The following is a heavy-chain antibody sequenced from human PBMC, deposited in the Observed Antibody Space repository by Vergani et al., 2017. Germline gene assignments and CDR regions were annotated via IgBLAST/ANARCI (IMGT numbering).Heavy chain of an antibody. D-gene: IGHD3-9*01. Sequence: DVHLAESGGGFFQPWGSLRLSCSASGFSFNGYWMHLVRQVPGKGLLWVSRIKSDGSITAYADSVKGRFTISRDNAQNTLYLQMNSLRVEDTGVYYCARARCIETCYMSNWLDSWGQGTLVTVSS. CDR2: IKSDGSIT. V-gene: IGHV3-74*03. J-gene: IGHJ5*01. CDR1: GFSFNGYW. CDR3: ARARCIETCYMSNWLDS.